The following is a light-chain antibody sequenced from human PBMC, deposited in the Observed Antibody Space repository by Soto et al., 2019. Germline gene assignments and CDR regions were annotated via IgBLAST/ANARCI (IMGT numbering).Light chain of an antibody. Sequence: EVVLTQSPVTLSLSPGERATLSCRASQSVYTDYLAWYQQKPGQAPRLLIYGTSSRATGIPDRFSGSGSGTDFTLTISCLQSEDFATYYCQQYYSFLGPFGGGTKVEIK. J-gene: IGKJ4*01. CDR1: QSVYTDY. V-gene: IGKV3-20*01. CDR2: GTS. CDR3: QQYYSFLGP.